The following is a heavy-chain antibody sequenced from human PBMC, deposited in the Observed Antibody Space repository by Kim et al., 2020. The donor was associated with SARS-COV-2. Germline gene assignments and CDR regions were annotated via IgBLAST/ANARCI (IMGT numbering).Heavy chain of an antibody. CDR2: MHYGGSA. J-gene: IGHJ4*02. V-gene: IGHV4-59*11. D-gene: IGHD2-8*01. CDR1: GASISAHY. CDR3: ARLGPNSPYPFAY. Sequence: SETLSLTCTVSGASISAHYWKWIRQSPGGGLEWIGYMHYGGSATYNSSLQSRVTISVDTSRSQFSLKLTHATAADTALYYCARLGPNSPYPFAYWGQGT.